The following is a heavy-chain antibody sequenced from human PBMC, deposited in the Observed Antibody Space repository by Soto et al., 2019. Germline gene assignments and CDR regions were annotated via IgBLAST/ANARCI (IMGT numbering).Heavy chain of an antibody. Sequence: QVQLVQSGAEVKKPGASVKVSCKASGYTFTGYYMHWVRQAPGQGLEWMGWINPNSGGTNYAQKLQGGVTMTRDTSISTAYMELSRLRADDTAVYYWARGITMVRGVLLDAFDIWGQGTMVTVSS. CDR3: ARGITMVRGVLLDAFDI. D-gene: IGHD3-10*01. CDR1: GYTFTGYY. V-gene: IGHV1-2*02. CDR2: INPNSGGT. J-gene: IGHJ3*02.